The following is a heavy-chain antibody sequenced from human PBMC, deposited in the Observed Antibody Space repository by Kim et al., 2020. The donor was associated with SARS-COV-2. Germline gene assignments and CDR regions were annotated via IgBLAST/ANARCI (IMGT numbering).Heavy chain of an antibody. V-gene: IGHV1-46*01. CDR1: GYTFTSYY. CDR2: INPSGGST. CDR3: ASSPLGYGSGSSLYYFDY. J-gene: IGHJ4*02. Sequence: ASVKVSCKASGYTFTSYYMHWVRQAPGQGLEWMGIINPSGGSTSYAQKFQGRVTMTRDTSTSTVYIELSSLRSEDTAVYYCASSPLGYGSGSSLYYFDYWGQGTLVTVSS. D-gene: IGHD3-10*01.